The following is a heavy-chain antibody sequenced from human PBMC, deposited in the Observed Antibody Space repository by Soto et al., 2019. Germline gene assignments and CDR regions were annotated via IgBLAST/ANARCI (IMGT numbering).Heavy chain of an antibody. CDR1: GYTFTGYY. J-gene: IGHJ6*04. V-gene: IGHV1-2*04. D-gene: IGHD3-10*01. CDR2: INPNSGGT. CDR3: AREDYGSGKMDV. Sequence: TSVKVSCKASGYTFTGYYMHWVRHAPGQGLEWMGWINPNSGGTNYAQKFQGWVTMTRDTSISTAYMELSRLRSDDTAVYYCAREDYGSGKMDVWGKGTTVTVSS.